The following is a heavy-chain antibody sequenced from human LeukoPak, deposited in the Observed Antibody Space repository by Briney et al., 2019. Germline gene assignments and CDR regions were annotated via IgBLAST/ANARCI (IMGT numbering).Heavy chain of an antibody. V-gene: IGHV4-39*07. J-gene: IGHJ1*01. D-gene: IGHD6-13*01. CDR1: GGSINSSSYY. CDR3: ARSGYSSSWYRFGYFQH. CDR2: FYYSGST. Sequence: SETLSLTCTVSGGSINSSSYYWGWIRQPPGRGLEWIGSFYYSGSTYYNPSLKSRVTISVDTSKNQFSLKLSSVTAADTAVYYCARSGYSSSWYRFGYFQHWGQGTLVTVSS.